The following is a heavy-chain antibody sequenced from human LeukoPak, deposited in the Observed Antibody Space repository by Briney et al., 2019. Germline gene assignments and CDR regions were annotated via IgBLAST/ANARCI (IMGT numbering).Heavy chain of an antibody. J-gene: IGHJ4*02. CDR3: ARVKTGLDY. CDR2: IFYSGST. Sequence: SETLSLTCTVSGGSVSSGNYYWSWIRQPPGKGLEWIGYIFYSGSTTYSPSLRSRVTISVDTSKNQFSLRLNSVTAADSAVYYCARVKTGLDYWGQGTLVTVSS. V-gene: IGHV4-61*01. CDR1: GGSVSSGNYY. D-gene: IGHD3-9*01.